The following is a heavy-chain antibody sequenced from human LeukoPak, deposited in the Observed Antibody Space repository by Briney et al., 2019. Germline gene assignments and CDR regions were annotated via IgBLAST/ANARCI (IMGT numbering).Heavy chain of an antibody. V-gene: IGHV4-4*09. J-gene: IGHJ3*01. CDR3: ASPLNYDTSGYFAFDV. D-gene: IGHD3-22*01. CDR2: IYTSGGT. CDR1: GGSIGSDSY. Sequence: PSETLSLTCIVSGGSIGSDSYWGWFRQPSGKGLEWIGYIYTSGGTNYSPSLKSRVTVSVDASKNQFSLKLRSVTAADTAVYYCASPLNYDTSGYFAFDVWGQGTMVTVSS.